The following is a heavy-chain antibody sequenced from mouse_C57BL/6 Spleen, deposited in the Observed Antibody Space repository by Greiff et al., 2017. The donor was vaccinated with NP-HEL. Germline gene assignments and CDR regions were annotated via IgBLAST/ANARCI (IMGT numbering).Heavy chain of an antibody. Sequence: EVQLQQSGPELVKPGASVKISCKASGYTFTDYYMNWVKQSHGKSLEWIGDINPNNGGTSYNQKFKGKATLTVDKSSSTAYMELRSLTSEDSAVYYCARTSYDYDVQDYWGQGTTLTVSS. CDR1: GYTFTDYY. V-gene: IGHV1-26*01. CDR3: ARTSYDYDVQDY. CDR2: INPNNGGT. D-gene: IGHD2-4*01. J-gene: IGHJ2*01.